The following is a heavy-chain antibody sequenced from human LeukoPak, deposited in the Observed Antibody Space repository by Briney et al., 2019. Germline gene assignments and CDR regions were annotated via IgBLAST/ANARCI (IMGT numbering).Heavy chain of an antibody. CDR2: IYSGGST. CDR3: ARVYCSSTSCSYYYYYYMDV. J-gene: IGHJ6*03. V-gene: IGHV3-53*01. CDR1: GFTVSSNY. D-gene: IGHD2-2*01. Sequence: GGSLRLSCAASGFTVSSNYMSWVRQAPGKGLEWVSVIYSGGSTYYADSVKGRFTISRDSSKNTLYLQMNSLRAEDTAVYYCARVYCSSTSCSYYYYYYMDVWGKGTTVTVSS.